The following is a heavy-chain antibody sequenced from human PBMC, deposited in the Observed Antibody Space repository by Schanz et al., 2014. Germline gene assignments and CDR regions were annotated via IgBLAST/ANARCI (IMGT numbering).Heavy chain of an antibody. J-gene: IGHJ4*02. V-gene: IGHV3-33*03. Sequence: QVQVVESGGGVVQPGRSLRLSCVASGFTFNNYGMHWVRQAPGKGLGWVAVIWHDGSGKYYADSVKGRFTISRDNAKNSLFLEMNNLRTEDTAVYFCARGPIPIQGVPMDFWGQGTLVTVSS. D-gene: IGHD3-10*01. CDR2: IWHDGSGK. CDR1: GFTFNNYG. CDR3: ARGPIPIQGVPMDF.